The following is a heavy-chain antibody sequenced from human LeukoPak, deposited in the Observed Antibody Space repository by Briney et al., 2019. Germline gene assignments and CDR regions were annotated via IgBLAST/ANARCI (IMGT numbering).Heavy chain of an antibody. J-gene: IGHJ5*02. CDR3: AKVGSGSYYSFGNWFDP. V-gene: IGHV3-48*03. Sequence: GGSLRLSCAGSGFTFSSYEMNWVRQAPGKRLEWVSYISSSGSTIYYADSVKGRFTISRDNSKNTLYLQMNSLRAEDTAVYYCAKVGSGSYYSFGNWFDPWGQGTLVTVSS. CDR2: ISSSGSTI. D-gene: IGHD3-10*01. CDR1: GFTFSSYE.